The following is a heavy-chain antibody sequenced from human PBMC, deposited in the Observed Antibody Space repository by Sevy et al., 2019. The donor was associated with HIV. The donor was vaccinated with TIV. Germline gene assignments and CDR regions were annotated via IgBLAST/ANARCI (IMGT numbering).Heavy chain of an antibody. V-gene: IGHV3-23*01. CDR3: AKGDSSSWYNAYMDV. D-gene: IGHD6-13*01. CDR2: ISGGGGTT. CDR1: GFIFSSYV. J-gene: IGHJ6*03. Sequence: GGSLRLSCAASGFIFSSYVMNWVRQAPGTGLEWVSGISGGGGTTYYADSVKGRFTISRENSKNTLYLQMNSLRVEDTAIYYCAKGDSSSWYNAYMDVWGKRTTVTVSS.